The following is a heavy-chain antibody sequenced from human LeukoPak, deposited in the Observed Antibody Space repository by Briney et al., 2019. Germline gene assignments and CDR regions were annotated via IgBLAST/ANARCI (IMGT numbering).Heavy chain of an antibody. CDR3: ARDWPTQYFDY. CDR1: GYTFTNYG. Sequence: ASVKVSCKASGYTFTNYGITWVRQAPGQGLEWMGWISAYNGNTNYPQKLQGRVTMTTDTSTSTAYTELRSLRSDDTAVYYCARDWPTQYFDYWGQGTLVTVSS. J-gene: IGHJ4*02. D-gene: IGHD4-11*01. V-gene: IGHV1-18*01. CDR2: ISAYNGNT.